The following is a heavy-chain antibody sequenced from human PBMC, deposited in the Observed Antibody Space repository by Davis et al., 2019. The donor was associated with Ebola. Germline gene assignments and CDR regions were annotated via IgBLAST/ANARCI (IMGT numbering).Heavy chain of an antibody. CDR2: IYYSGGT. V-gene: IGHV4-39*01. Sequence: SETLSLTCTVSGGSISSSSYYWGWIRQPPGKGLEWIGSIYYSGGTYYNPSLKSRVTISVDTSKNQFSLKLSSVTAADTAVYYCARGRGYSYGYNWFDPWGQGTLVTVSS. CDR3: ARGRGYSYGYNWFDP. D-gene: IGHD5-18*01. CDR1: GGSISSSSYY. J-gene: IGHJ5*02.